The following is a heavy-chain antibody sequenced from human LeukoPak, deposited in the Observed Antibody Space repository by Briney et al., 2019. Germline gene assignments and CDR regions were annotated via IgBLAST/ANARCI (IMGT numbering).Heavy chain of an antibody. CDR2: IGAYNGNT. V-gene: IGHV1-18*01. Sequence: ASVKVSCKASGYTFTSYGISWVRQAPGQGLEWMGWIGAYNGNTNYAQKLQGRVTMTTDTSTSTAYMELRSLRSDDTAVYYCARDLGYYYGSGSYSPSAFDIWGQGTMVTVSS. D-gene: IGHD3-10*01. CDR1: GYTFTSYG. CDR3: ARDLGYYYGSGSYSPSAFDI. J-gene: IGHJ3*02.